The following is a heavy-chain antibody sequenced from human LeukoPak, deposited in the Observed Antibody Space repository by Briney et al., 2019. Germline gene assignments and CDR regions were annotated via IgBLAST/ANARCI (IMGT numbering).Heavy chain of an antibody. CDR3: ARSLGYCSGTSCQRWFDP. V-gene: IGHV4-4*07. CDR2: IYTSETS. J-gene: IGHJ5*02. Sequence: SETLSLTCTVSGGSIRRFYWSWLRQPAGKGLEWIGRIYTSETSSYNPSLKSRVTMSVDTSKNQFSLKLSPVTAADTAVYYCARSLGYCSGTSCQRWFDPWGQGTLVTVSS. D-gene: IGHD2-2*01. CDR1: GGSIRRFY.